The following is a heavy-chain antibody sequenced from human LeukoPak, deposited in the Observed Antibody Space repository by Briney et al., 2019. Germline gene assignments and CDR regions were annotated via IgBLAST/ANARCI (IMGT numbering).Heavy chain of an antibody. CDR2: IYPGDSDT. Sequence: GESLKISCKGSGYSFTSYWIGWVRQMPGKGLEWMGIIYPGDSDTRYSPSFQGQVTISADKSISTAYLQWSSLKASDTAMYYCARLCSSTSCANWFDPWGQGTLVTVSS. J-gene: IGHJ5*02. CDR3: ARLCSSTSCANWFDP. CDR1: GYSFTSYW. D-gene: IGHD2-2*01. V-gene: IGHV5-51*01.